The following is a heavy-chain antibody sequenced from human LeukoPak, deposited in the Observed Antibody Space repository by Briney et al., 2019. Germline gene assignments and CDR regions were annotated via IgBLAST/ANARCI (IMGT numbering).Heavy chain of an antibody. D-gene: IGHD5-24*01. Sequence: SETLSLTCTVSGGSISSHYWSWIRQPPGKGLEWIGYIYYSGSTNYNPSLKSRVTISADTSKNQFSLKLSSVTAADTAVYYCARERSEWLQPHGAFDIWGQGTMVTVSS. CDR1: GGSISSHY. J-gene: IGHJ3*02. CDR3: ARERSEWLQPHGAFDI. V-gene: IGHV4-59*11. CDR2: IYYSGST.